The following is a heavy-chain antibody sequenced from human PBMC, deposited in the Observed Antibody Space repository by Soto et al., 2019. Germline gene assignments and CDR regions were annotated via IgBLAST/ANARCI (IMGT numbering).Heavy chain of an antibody. CDR2: INAGNGNT. D-gene: IGHD6-6*01. Sequence: KVSCKASGYTFTSYAMHWVRQAPGQRLEWMGWINAGNGNTKYSQKFQGRVTITRDTSASTAYMELSSLRSEDTAVYYCAREYSSSSWFDPWGQGTLVTVSS. CDR3: AREYSSSSWFDP. V-gene: IGHV1-3*01. CDR1: GYTFTSYA. J-gene: IGHJ5*02.